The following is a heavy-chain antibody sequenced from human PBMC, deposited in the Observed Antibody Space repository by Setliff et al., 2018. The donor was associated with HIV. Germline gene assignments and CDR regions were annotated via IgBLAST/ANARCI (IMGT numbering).Heavy chain of an antibody. CDR1: GDSISSDVY. J-gene: IGHJ3*02. CDR3: ARGQGCGGGCHYAFEM. Sequence: SETLSLTCTVSGDSISSDVYWGWIRQPPGKGLEWIGSIYHSGNTYYMPSLQSRVTISVDMSKNQFSPNLNSATAADTAVYYCARGQGCGGGCHYAFEMWGQGTMVTVSS. D-gene: IGHD2-21*02. V-gene: IGHV4-38-2*02. CDR2: IYHSGNT.